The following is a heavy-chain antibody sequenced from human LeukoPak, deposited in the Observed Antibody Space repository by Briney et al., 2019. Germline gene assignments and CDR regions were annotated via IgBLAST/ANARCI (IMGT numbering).Heavy chain of an antibody. J-gene: IGHJ4*02. CDR1: GVSISSYY. Sequence: SETLSLTCTVSGVSISSYYWSWIRQPPGKGLEWIGYIYYSGSTNYNPSLKSRVTISVDTSKNQFSLKLSSVTAADTAVYYCARAPRIVGAKGYFDYWGQGTLVTVSS. V-gene: IGHV4-59*01. D-gene: IGHD1-26*01. CDR2: IYYSGST. CDR3: ARAPRIVGAKGYFDY.